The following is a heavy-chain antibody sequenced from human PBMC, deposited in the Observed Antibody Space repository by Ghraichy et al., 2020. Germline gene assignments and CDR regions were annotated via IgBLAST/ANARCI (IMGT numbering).Heavy chain of an antibody. CDR3: ARRTRRVVVPAAPDV. CDR2: ISSSSSYI. Sequence: GGSLRLSCAASGFTFSSYSMNWVRQAPGKGLEWVSSISSSSSYIYYADSVKGRFTISRDNAKNSLYLQMNSLRAEDTAVYYCARRTRRVVVPAAPDVWVQGTTVSASS. V-gene: IGHV3-21*01. J-gene: IGHJ6*02. CDR1: GFTFSSYS. D-gene: IGHD2-2*01.